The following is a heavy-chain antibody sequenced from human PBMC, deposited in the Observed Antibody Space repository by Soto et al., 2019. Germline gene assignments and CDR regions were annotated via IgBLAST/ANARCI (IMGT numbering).Heavy chain of an antibody. J-gene: IGHJ6*02. D-gene: IGHD6-13*01. V-gene: IGHV5-51*01. Sequence: PGESLKISCKGSGYSFTSYWIGWVRQMPGKGLEWMGIIYPGDSDTRYSPSFQGQVTISADKSISTAYLQWSSLKASDTAMYYCAVRVAAAGLGMDFWGQGTTVTVSS. CDR1: GYSFTSYW. CDR2: IYPGDSDT. CDR3: AVRVAAAGLGMDF.